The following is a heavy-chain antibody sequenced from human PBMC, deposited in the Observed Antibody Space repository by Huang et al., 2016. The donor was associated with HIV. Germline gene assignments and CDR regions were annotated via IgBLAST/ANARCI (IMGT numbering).Heavy chain of an antibody. CDR1: GFSISSYW. V-gene: IGHV3-74*01. D-gene: IGHD3-22*01. CDR2: INSDGSST. CDR3: ARDPRIQSWLNFFDY. J-gene: IGHJ4*02. Sequence: EVQLVESGGGLVQPGGSLRLSCAASGFSISSYWMNWVRQAPGKGVGCVSRINSDGSSTSYADSVKGLVTISRDHAKNTLYLQMNSLSAEDTAVYYCARDPRIQSWLNFFDYWGQGTLVSVSS.